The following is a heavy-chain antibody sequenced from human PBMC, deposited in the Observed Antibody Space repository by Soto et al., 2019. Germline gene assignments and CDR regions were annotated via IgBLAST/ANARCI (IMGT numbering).Heavy chain of an antibody. CDR1: GFSLTGYY. J-gene: IGHJ6*02. D-gene: IGHD2-8*01. Sequence: ASVKVSCKAPGFSLTGYYFHWIRAAPGQGLEWLGWINPNTGGTTYAQKFQGGVTLTWDTSINTAYMELSSLRPDDTAMYYCARERYKVLSDGMDVWGHWTSVTAP. CDR3: ARERYKVLSDGMDV. CDR2: INPNTGGT. V-gene: IGHV1-2*02.